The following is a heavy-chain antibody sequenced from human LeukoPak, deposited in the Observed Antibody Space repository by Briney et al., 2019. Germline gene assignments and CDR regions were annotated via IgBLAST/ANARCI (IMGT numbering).Heavy chain of an antibody. Sequence: TLSLTCTVSGGSISSYYWSWIRQPPGKGLEWIGYIYYSGSTNYNPSLKSRVTISIDTSKNQFSLKLSSVTAADTAVYYCARQRYFDWFLFDYWGQGTLVTVSS. J-gene: IGHJ4*02. CDR3: ARQRYFDWFLFDY. CDR2: IYYSGST. D-gene: IGHD3-9*01. V-gene: IGHV4-59*01. CDR1: GGSISSYY.